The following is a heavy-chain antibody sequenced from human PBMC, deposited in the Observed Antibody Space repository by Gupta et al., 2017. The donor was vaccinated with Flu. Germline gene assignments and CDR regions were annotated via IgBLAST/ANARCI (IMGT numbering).Heavy chain of an antibody. CDR3: ARAWEARGYFDY. CDR2: ISSSISYI. V-gene: IGHV3-21*01. J-gene: IGHJ4*02. CDR1: GYTFSSYR. D-gene: IGHD1-26*01. Sequence: EVQLVESGGGLVKPGGSLKLSCVASGYTFSSYRVNWVRQAPGKGREWVSFISSSISYIYYADSVKGRFTISRDNAKNSLYLQMNNLRAEDTAVYYCARAWEARGYFDYWGQGSLVTVSS.